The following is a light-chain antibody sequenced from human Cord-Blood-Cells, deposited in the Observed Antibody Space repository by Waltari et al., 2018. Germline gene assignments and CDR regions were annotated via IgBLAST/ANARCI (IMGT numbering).Light chain of an antibody. J-gene: IGKJ1*01. CDR1: QRVSSSY. V-gene: IGKV3-20*01. Sequence: EIVLPQSPGTLSLYPGERATLSCRASQRVSSSYLAWYQQKPGQAPRLLSYGASSRATGIPDRFSGSGSGTDFTLTISRLEPEDFAVYYCQQYGSSRTFGQGTKVEIK. CDR2: GAS. CDR3: QQYGSSRT.